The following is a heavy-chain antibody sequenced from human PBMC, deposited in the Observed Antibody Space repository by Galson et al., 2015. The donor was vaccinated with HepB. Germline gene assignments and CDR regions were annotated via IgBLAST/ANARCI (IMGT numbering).Heavy chain of an antibody. D-gene: IGHD3-22*01. CDR2: INPMFGTT. CDR3: ARHYYDRSAYFG. Sequence: SVKVSCKASGDTFRSYAISWVRQAPGRGPEWLGGINPMFGTTNYAQKFQDRVTITADESTSTAYMELSSLRFGDTAVYYCARHYYDRSAYFGWGQGTPVTVAS. V-gene: IGHV1-69*13. J-gene: IGHJ4*02. CDR1: GDTFRSYA.